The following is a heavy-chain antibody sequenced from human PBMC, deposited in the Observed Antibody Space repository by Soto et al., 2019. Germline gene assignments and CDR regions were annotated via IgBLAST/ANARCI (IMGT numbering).Heavy chain of an antibody. V-gene: IGHV3-33*01. CDR2: IWYDGSNK. D-gene: IGHD1-26*01. J-gene: IGHJ4*02. Sequence: GGSLRLSCAASGFTFSTHAMHWVRQVPGKGLEWVAVIWYDGSNKYYVESVKGRITISRDNSKNTLYLQMNSLRAEDTAVYYCARDEGWEPTAVIDYWGQGTLVTVSS. CDR3: ARDEGWEPTAVIDY. CDR1: GFTFSTHA.